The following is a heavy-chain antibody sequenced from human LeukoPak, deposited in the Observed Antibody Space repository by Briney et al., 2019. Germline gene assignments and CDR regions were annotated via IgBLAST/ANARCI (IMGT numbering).Heavy chain of an antibody. Sequence: GGSLRLSCRGSGFAFGNYGMTWVRQAPGKGLEWVSAITGSGEGTRYTDAVTGRFTISRDNSRNTLFLQMDSLRAGDTAVYYCAKDPNGDYLGAFDFWGPGTLVTVSS. CDR1: GFAFGNYG. CDR2: ITGSGEGT. J-gene: IGHJ3*01. V-gene: IGHV3-23*01. CDR3: AKDPNGDYLGAFDF. D-gene: IGHD4-17*01.